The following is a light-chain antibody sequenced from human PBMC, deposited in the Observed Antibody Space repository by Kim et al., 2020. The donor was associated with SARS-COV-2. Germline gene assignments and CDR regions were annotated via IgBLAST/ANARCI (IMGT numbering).Light chain of an antibody. CDR1: QSVSSTY. Sequence: IVLTQSPGTLSLSPGERATLSCRASQSVSSTYLVWYQQKPGQAPGLLIYGASRRATGVPNRFSGSGSGTDFTLTISRLEPEDFAVYYCQQYGSSPALTFGGGTKVEI. J-gene: IGKJ4*01. V-gene: IGKV3-20*01. CDR2: GAS. CDR3: QQYGSSPALT.